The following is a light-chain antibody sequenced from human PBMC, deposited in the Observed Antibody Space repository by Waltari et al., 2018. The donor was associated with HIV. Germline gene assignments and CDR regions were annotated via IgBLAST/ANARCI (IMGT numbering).Light chain of an antibody. Sequence: DIVMTQSPLSLSVTPGETASMHCRSSQSLLKKKGKKYLDYLDWCVQKPGQAPQLRIQLASKRASAVPDRFSGSGSGTDFTLTISRVEAEDGGVYYCSQALQPPFTFGPGTKVEI. CDR1: QSLLKKKGKKY. CDR2: LAS. CDR3: SQALQPPFT. J-gene: IGKJ3*01. V-gene: IGKV2-28*01.